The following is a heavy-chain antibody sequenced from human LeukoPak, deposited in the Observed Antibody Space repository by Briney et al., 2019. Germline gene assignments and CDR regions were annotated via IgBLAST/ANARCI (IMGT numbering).Heavy chain of an antibody. CDR2: IYPHSGGT. V-gene: IGHV1-2*02. D-gene: IGHD3-10*01. CDR3: AKTRVGIRGVYPTGAFDI. J-gene: IGHJ3*02. Sequence: ASVKVSCKASGYTFTGYYMHWVRQAPGQGLEWMGWIYPHSGGTDYAQKFQGRVTMTRDTSISTAYMELSRLRSDDTAVYYCAKTRVGIRGVYPTGAFDIWGQGTMVTVSS. CDR1: GYTFTGYY.